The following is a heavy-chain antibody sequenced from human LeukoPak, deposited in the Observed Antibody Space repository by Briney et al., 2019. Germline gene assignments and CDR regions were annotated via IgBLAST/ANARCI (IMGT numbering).Heavy chain of an antibody. CDR3: AKADWEDYYGSGSYYQT. J-gene: IGHJ5*02. D-gene: IGHD3-10*01. V-gene: IGHV3-23*01. CDR2: ISSRSEST. Sequence: GGSLRLSCAASGFSFSSYAMSWVRQAPGKGLEWVSAISSRSESTWNVDSVRGRFTISRDNSKNTLYLQMNSLRAEDTAVYYCAKADWEDYYGSGSYYQTWGQGTLVTVSS. CDR1: GFSFSSYA.